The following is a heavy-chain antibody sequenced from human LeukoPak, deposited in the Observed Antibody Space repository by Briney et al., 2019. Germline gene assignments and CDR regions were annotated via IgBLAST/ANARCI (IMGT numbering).Heavy chain of an antibody. Sequence: ASVKVSCKVSGYTLTELSMHWVRQAPGKGLEWMGGFDPEDGETIYAQKFQGRVTMTEDTSTDTAYIELSSLRSEDTAVYYCATTLLVVPAAIFDYWGQGTLVTVSS. D-gene: IGHD2-2*02. V-gene: IGHV1-24*01. J-gene: IGHJ4*02. CDR3: ATTLLVVPAAIFDY. CDR1: GYTLTELS. CDR2: FDPEDGET.